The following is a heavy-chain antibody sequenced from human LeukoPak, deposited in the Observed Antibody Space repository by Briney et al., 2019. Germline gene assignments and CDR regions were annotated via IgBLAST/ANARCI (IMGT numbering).Heavy chain of an antibody. CDR2: INSDGSST. CDR1: GFTFSSYC. Sequence: GGSLRLSCTASGFTFSSYCMHWVRQAPGKGLVGVSRINSDGSSTSYADSVKGRFTISRDNAKNTLYLQMNSLRAEDTAMYYCARADRPNWYFDLWGRGTLVTVSS. J-gene: IGHJ2*01. CDR3: ARADRPNWYFDL. V-gene: IGHV3-74*01.